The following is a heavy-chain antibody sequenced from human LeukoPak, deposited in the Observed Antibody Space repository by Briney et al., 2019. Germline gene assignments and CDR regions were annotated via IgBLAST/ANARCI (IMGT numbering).Heavy chain of an antibody. CDR1: GFTFDDYA. J-gene: IGHJ6*03. CDR3: AKDRTFFGVDNYYMDA. CDR2: ISWDGGTT. D-gene: IGHD3-3*01. V-gene: IGHV3-43D*03. Sequence: GGSLRLSCAASGFTFDDYAMHWVRQAPGKGLEWVSLISWDGGTTYYADSVKGRFTISRDISGDSLYLQMNSLRPEDTALYYCAKDRTFFGVDNYYMDAWGKGTTVTVSS.